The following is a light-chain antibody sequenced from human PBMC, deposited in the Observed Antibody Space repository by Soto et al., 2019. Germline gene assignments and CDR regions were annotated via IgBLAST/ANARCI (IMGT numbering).Light chain of an antibody. CDR1: QSVSSN. CDR3: QQYNNWPPWT. J-gene: IGKJ1*01. Sequence: EIVMTQSPATLSVSPGERATLSFSASQSVSSNLAWYQQKPGQGPRLLIYGASTRATGIPARFSGSGSGTEFTLTISSLQSEDFAVYYCQQYNNWPPWTFGQGTKVDIK. V-gene: IGKV3-15*01. CDR2: GAS.